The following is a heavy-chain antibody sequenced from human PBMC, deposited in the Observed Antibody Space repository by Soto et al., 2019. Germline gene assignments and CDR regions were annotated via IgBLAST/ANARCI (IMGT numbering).Heavy chain of an antibody. D-gene: IGHD1-1*01. CDR2: TYIDGST. CDR3: ARDPPTTSDYAMDV. V-gene: IGHV3-53*02. J-gene: IGHJ6*02. Sequence: EVQLVETGGDLIQPGGSLRLSCAGSGFALSSSYMMLVRQAPGKGLECISLTYIDGSTHYADSVKGRFTVSRDDSRNTLYLQMNSLRAEDTGVYYCARDPPTTSDYAMDVWGQGTTVIVSS. CDR1: GFALSSSY.